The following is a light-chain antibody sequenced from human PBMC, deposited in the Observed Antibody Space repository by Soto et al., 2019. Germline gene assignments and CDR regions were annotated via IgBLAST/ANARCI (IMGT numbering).Light chain of an antibody. Sequence: EIVLSQSPGTLSLSPGERATLSCRASQSVSSSYLAWYQQKPGQAPRLLIYDISNRATGVPARFSGSGSETEFTLTIRSLQSEDFAVYFCQQYNNWPSFGQRTRLEI. CDR3: QQYNNWPS. CDR2: DIS. J-gene: IGKJ5*01. V-gene: IGKV3-15*01. CDR1: QSVSSSY.